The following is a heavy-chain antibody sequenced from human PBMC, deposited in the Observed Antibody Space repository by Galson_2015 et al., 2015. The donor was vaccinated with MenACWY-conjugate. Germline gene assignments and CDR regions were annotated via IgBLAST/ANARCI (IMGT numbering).Heavy chain of an antibody. V-gene: IGHV3-74*01. CDR2: INSDGSST. D-gene: IGHD3-22*01. J-gene: IGHJ3*02. Sequence: SLRLSCAASGFTFSSYWMHWVRQAPGKGLVWVSRINSDGSSTTYADSVKGRFTISRDNAKNTLYLQMNSLRAEDTAVYYCARALSSGPAFDIWGQGTMVTVSS. CDR3: ARALSSGPAFDI. CDR1: GFTFSSYW.